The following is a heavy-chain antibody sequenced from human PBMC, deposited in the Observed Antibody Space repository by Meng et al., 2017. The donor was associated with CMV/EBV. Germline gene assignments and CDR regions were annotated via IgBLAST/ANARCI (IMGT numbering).Heavy chain of an antibody. Sequence: GGSLRLSCAASGFTVSSNYMSWVRQAPGKGLEWVSVIYSGGSTYYADSVKGRFTISRDNSKNTLHLQMNSLRAEDTAVYYCASMVVTRGWFDPWGQGTLVTVSS. CDR3: ASMVVTRGWFDP. J-gene: IGHJ5*02. CDR1: GFTVSSNY. D-gene: IGHD4/OR15-4a*01. CDR2: IYSGGST. V-gene: IGHV3-53*01.